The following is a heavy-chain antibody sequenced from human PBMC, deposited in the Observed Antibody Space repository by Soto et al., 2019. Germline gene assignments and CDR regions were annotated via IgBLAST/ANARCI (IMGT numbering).Heavy chain of an antibody. V-gene: IGHV1-18*01. CDR3: ARETQGIAADGTLNYYYYYYGMDV. CDR1: GYTFTSCG. CDR2: ISAYNGNT. J-gene: IGHJ6*02. D-gene: IGHD6-13*01. Sequence: GASGKVSCKASGYTFTSCGISWVRQAPGQGLEWMGWISAYNGNTNYAQKLQGRVTMTTDTSTSTAYMELRSLRSDDTAVYYCARETQGIAADGTLNYYYYYYGMDVWGQGTTVTVSS.